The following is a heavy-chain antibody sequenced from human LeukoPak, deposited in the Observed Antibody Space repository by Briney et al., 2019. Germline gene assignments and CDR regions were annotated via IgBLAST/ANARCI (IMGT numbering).Heavy chain of an antibody. CDR3: ARRDGYNGGLDY. CDR1: GGSISSYY. CDR2: IYYSGST. D-gene: IGHD5-24*01. V-gene: IGHV4-59*01. J-gene: IGHJ4*02. Sequence: SETLSLTCTVSGGSISSYYWSWIRQPPGKGLEWIGYIYYSGSTNYNPSLKSRVTISVDTSKNQFSLKLSSVTAADTAVYYCARRDGYNGGLDYWGQGTLVTVSS.